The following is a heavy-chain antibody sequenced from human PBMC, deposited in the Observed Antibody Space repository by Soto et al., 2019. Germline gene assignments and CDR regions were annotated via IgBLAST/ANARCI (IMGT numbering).Heavy chain of an antibody. Sequence: SCAASGFTFSSYSMNWVRQAPGKGLEWVSSISSSSSYIYYADSVKGRFTISRDNAKNSLYLQMNSLRAEDTAVYYCARWGIAAAENWFDPWGQGTLVTVS. D-gene: IGHD6-13*01. CDR2: ISSSSSYI. J-gene: IGHJ5*02. CDR1: GFTFSSYS. CDR3: ARWGIAAAENWFDP. V-gene: IGHV3-21*01.